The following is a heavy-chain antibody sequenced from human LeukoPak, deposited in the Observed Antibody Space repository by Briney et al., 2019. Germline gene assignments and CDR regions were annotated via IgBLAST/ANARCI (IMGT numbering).Heavy chain of an antibody. J-gene: IGHJ4*02. CDR3: ARAWTPDIAVAGIFDS. CDR1: GYTFTSYV. V-gene: IGHV1-3*01. D-gene: IGHD6-19*01. Sequence: ASVKVSCKASGYTFTSYVMHWVRQAPGQRLEWMGWINAGNGNTKYSQKFQGRVTITRDTSASTAYMELSSLRFEDTAVYYCARAWTPDIAVAGIFDSWGQGALVTVSS. CDR2: INAGNGNT.